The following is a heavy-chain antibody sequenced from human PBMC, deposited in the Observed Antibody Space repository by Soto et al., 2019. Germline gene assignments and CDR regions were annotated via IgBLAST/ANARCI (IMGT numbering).Heavy chain of an antibody. J-gene: IGHJ6*02. Sequence: PSETLSLTCTVSGGSISSYYWSWIRQPAGKGLEWIGRIYTSGSTNYNPSLTSRVTMSLDTSKNQFSLKLTSVTAADTALYYCARGNCSSPNCYSFSGYYGMDVWGQGTTVTVSS. D-gene: IGHD2-2*01. CDR3: ARGNCSSPNCYSFSGYYGMDV. CDR1: GGSISSYY. CDR2: IYTSGST. V-gene: IGHV4-4*07.